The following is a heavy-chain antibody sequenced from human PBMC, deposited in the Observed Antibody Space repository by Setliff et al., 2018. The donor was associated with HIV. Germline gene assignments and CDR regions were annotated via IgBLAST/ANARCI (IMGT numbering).Heavy chain of an antibody. Sequence: PGESLKISCKGSGYSFTSYWISWVRQMPGKGLEWMGRIDPSDSYTNYSPSFQGHVTISADKSISTAYLQWGSLKASDTAMYYCARYYYDSSSRSYYYYYYMDVWGKGTTVTVSS. V-gene: IGHV5-10-1*01. J-gene: IGHJ6*03. CDR2: IDPSDSYT. D-gene: IGHD3-22*01. CDR1: GYSFTSYW. CDR3: ARYYYDSSSRSYYYYYYMDV.